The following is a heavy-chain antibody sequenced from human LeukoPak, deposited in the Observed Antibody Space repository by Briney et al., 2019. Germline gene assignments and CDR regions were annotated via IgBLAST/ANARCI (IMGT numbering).Heavy chain of an antibody. CDR1: GFTVSSNY. CDR2: IYSGGST. Sequence: GGSLRLSCAASGFTVSSNYMSWVRQAPGKGLEWVSVIYSGGSTYYADSVKGRFTISRDNSKNTLYLQMNSLRAEDTAVYYCARDKTASPYYYGSGKYYGMDVWGQGTTVTVSS. V-gene: IGHV3-53*01. CDR3: ARDKTASPYYYGSGKYYGMDV. D-gene: IGHD3-10*01. J-gene: IGHJ6*02.